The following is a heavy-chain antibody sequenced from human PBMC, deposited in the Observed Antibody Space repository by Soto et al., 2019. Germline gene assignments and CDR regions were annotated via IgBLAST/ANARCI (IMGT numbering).Heavy chain of an antibody. D-gene: IGHD2-8*01. CDR1: GLTFGNYA. CDR3: VSWVSAHFDF. V-gene: IGHV3-23*01. CDR2: IDSGGVNT. J-gene: IGHJ4*02. Sequence: RLSCAAAGLTFGNYAMTWARRPPGKGLEWVSTIDSGGVNTHYADSVKGRFTISRDNSRNTLYLQMNNLRPEDTALYYCVSWVSAHFDFWGRGTQVTVSS.